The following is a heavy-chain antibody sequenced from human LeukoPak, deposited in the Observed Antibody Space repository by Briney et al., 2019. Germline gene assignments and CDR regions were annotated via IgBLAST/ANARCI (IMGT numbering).Heavy chain of an antibody. V-gene: IGHV1-18*01. J-gene: IGHJ6*02. CDR1: GYTFSSYG. CDR3: ARDKNGILTGLYYYGMDV. D-gene: IGHD3-9*01. CDR2: ISGYDGNR. Sequence: ASVEVSCKASGYTFSSYGISWVRQAPGQGLEWMGWISGYDGNRNYAQKFQGRVTITADKSTSTAYMELSSLRSEDTAVYYCARDKNGILTGLYYYGMDVWGQGTTVTVSS.